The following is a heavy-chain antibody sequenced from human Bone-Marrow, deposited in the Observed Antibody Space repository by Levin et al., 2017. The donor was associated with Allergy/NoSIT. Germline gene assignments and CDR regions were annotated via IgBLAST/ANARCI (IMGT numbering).Heavy chain of an antibody. D-gene: IGHD3-10*01. V-gene: IGHV4-39*01. CDR2: IYYSGST. CDR1: GGSITSSGYY. Sequence: TSETLSLTCSVSGGSITSSGYYWGWIRQPPGKGLEWIGNIYYSGSTYYNPSLKSRVTISVDTSKNQFSLRLSSVTAADTAVYYCARPIAPRSFDAFDFWGQGTKVTVSS. J-gene: IGHJ3*01. CDR3: ARPIAPRSFDAFDF.